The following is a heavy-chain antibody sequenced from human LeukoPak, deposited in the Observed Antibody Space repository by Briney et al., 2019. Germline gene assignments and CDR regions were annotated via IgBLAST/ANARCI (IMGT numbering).Heavy chain of an antibody. CDR3: ARDGVGYCSGGSCYRYGMDV. J-gene: IGHJ6*02. D-gene: IGHD2-15*01. Sequence: KPSETLSLTCTVSGGSISSRDNYWGWFRQPPGKGLEWIGYIYYSGSTNYNPSLKSRVTISVDTSKNQFSLKLSSVTAADTAVYYCARDGVGYCSGGSCYRYGMDVWGQGTTVTVSS. V-gene: IGHV4-61*08. CDR2: IYYSGST. CDR1: GGSISSRDNY.